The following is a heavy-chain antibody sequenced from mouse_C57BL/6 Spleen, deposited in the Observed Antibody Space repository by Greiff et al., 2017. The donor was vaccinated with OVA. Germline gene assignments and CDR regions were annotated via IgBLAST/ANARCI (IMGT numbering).Heavy chain of an antibody. D-gene: IGHD2-5*01. CDR1: GYTFTSYW. CDR3: ARSYYSNYSDY. CDR2: IAPSDSYT. Sequence: VQLQQPGAELVKPGASVKLSCKASGYTFTSYWMQWVKQRPGQGLEWIGEIAPSDSYTNYNQKFKGKATLTVDTSSSTAYMQLSSLTSEDSAVYYCARSYYSNYSDYWGQGTTLTVSS. V-gene: IGHV1-50*01. J-gene: IGHJ2*01.